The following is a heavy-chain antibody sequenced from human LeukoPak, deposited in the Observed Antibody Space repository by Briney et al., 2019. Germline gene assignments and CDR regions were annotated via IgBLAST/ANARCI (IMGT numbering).Heavy chain of an antibody. CDR1: GFTFSSYA. CDR2: ISYDGSNK. V-gene: IGHV3-30-3*01. Sequence: GRSLRLSCAASGFTFSSYAIHWVRQAPGKGLEWVVVISYDGSNKYYADSVKGRFTISRDNAKNSLYLQMNSLRAEDTAVYYCARAYYFDYWGQGTLVTVSS. CDR3: ARAYYFDY. J-gene: IGHJ4*02.